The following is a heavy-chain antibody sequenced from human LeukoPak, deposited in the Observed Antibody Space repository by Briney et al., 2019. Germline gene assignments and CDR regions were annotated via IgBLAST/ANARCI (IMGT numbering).Heavy chain of an antibody. Sequence: PGGTLRLSCAASGFTFSSYGMSWVRQAPGKGLEWVSSISSSRNYIYYADSVKGRFTISRDNAKNSLYLQMNSLRAEDTAVYYCARDDSLTYYYDTSGYYSWGQGTLVTVSS. CDR3: ARDDSLTYYYDTSGYYS. CDR2: ISSSRNYI. D-gene: IGHD3-22*01. CDR1: GFTFSSYG. V-gene: IGHV3-21*01. J-gene: IGHJ4*02.